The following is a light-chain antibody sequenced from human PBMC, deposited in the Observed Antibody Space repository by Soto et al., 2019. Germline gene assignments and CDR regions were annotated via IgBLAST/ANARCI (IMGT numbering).Light chain of an antibody. CDR1: QSVSSSY. Sequence: EIVLTQSPGTLSLSPGERATLSCRASQSVSSSYLAWYQQKPGQAPRLLIYGASSRATGSPDRFSGSGSGTDFTLTISRLEPEDFAVYYCQQYGSSPSWTFGQGTKVESK. V-gene: IGKV3-20*01. CDR2: GAS. CDR3: QQYGSSPSWT. J-gene: IGKJ1*01.